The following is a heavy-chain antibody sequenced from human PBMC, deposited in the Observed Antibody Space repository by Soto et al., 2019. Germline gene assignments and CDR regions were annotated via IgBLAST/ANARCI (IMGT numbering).Heavy chain of an antibody. D-gene: IGHD2-15*01. V-gene: IGHV1-3*01. CDR3: ARGPGGPDGPGDY. CDR2: INAGNGNT. Sequence: QVQLVQSGAEVKKPGASVKVSCKASGYTFTNYAMHWVRQAPGQRLEWMGWINAGNGNTKYSQKFQGRVTITRDTSASTAYSDPSSLRSEDTAVYYCARGPGGPDGPGDYWGQGTLVTVSS. CDR1: GYTFTNYA. J-gene: IGHJ4*02.